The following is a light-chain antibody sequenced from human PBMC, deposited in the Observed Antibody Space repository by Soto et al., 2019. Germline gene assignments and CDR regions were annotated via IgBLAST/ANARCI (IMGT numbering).Light chain of an antibody. J-gene: IGKJ1*01. CDR3: LQSYDTPWT. Sequence: DIQMTQSPSSLSASVGDRVTITCRASQSVDDYFSWYQQIPGIAPKLLIYAASHLQSWVPSRFRGSGYGTDFTLTISSLQPEDSAIYYCLQSYDTPWTFGQGTKVEIK. CDR1: QSVDDY. CDR2: AAS. V-gene: IGKV1-39*01.